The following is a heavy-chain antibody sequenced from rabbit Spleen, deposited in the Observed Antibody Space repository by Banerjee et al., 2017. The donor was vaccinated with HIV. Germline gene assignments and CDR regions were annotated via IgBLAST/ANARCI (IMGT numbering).Heavy chain of an antibody. J-gene: IGHJ4*01. D-gene: IGHD2-1*01. Sequence: QEQLVESGGGLVQPGASLTLTCTASGVSFSFSSYMCWVRQAPGKGLEWIACIDTGSSGFTYFATWAKGRFTISKTSSTTVTLQMTSLTAADRATYFCARDLVGVIGWNFYLWGQGTLVTVS. CDR1: GVSFSFSSY. CDR2: IDTGSSGFT. CDR3: ARDLVGVIGWNFYL. V-gene: IGHV1S45*01.